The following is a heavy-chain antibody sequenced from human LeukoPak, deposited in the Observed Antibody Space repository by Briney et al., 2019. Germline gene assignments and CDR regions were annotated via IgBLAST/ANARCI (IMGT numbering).Heavy chain of an antibody. CDR1: GGSISSSGYY. Sequence: PSQTLSLTCTVSGGSISSSGYYWSWIRQHPGKGLEWIGYIYYSGSTYYNPSLKSRVTISVDTSKNQFSLKLSSVTAADTAVYYCARQWGIVVVISGGEAGFDYWGQETLVTVSS. V-gene: IGHV4-31*03. J-gene: IGHJ4*02. CDR2: IYYSGST. CDR3: ARQWGIVVVISGGEAGFDY. D-gene: IGHD3-22*01.